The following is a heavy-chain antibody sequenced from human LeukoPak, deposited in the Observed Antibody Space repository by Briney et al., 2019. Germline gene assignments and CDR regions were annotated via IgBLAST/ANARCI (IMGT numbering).Heavy chain of an antibody. V-gene: IGHV1-8*01. Sequence: GASVKVSCKASRYTFTSYDINWVRQATGQGLEWTGWMYPNSGNTDYAQKFQDRVTMTRNTSISTAYMELSSLRSEDTALYYCARGKDYYGSGNSLDYWGQGTLVTVSS. J-gene: IGHJ4*02. CDR2: MYPNSGNT. CDR3: ARGKDYYGSGNSLDY. D-gene: IGHD3-10*01. CDR1: RYTFTSYD.